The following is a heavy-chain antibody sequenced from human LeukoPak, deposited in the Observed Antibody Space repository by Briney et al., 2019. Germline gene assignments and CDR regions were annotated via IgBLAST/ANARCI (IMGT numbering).Heavy chain of an antibody. J-gene: IGHJ3*02. V-gene: IGHV3-21*01. CDR2: ISNTNTYI. CDR3: ARNPTLVSFDI. D-gene: IGHD6-6*01. Sequence: GGSLRLSCAASGFTFSIYAMHWVRQAPGKGLEWVSSISNTNTYIYYSDSVKGRFTISRDNAKNSLYLQMNSLRAEDTAVYYCARNPTLVSFDIWGQGTMVTVSS. CDR1: GFTFSIYA.